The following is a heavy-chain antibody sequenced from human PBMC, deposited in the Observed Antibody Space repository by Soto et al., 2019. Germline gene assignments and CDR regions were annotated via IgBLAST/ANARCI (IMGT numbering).Heavy chain of an antibody. CDR1: GFTFSSYG. CDR2: ISYDGSNK. J-gene: IGHJ6*02. D-gene: IGHD5-12*01. CDR3: AKDLSPSGYRYYYYYGMDV. Sequence: PGGSLRLSCAASGFTFSSYGMHWVRQAPGKGLEWVAAISYDGSNKYYADSVKGRFTISRDNSKNTLYLQMNSLRAEDTAVYYCAKDLSPSGYRYYYYYGMDVWGQGTTVTVSS. V-gene: IGHV3-30*18.